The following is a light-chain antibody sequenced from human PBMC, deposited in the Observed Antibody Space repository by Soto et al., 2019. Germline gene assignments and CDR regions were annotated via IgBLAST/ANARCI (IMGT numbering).Light chain of an antibody. Sequence: QSALTQPASVSGSPGQSITISCTGTNNDVGGYNYVSWYHQHPGKAPKLIIYEVSNRLSGVSNRFSGSKSGNTASLTISGLQAEDEAYYYCSSYASSSTLVVFGGGTKLTVL. CDR1: NNDVGGYNY. CDR3: SSYASSSTLVV. V-gene: IGLV2-14*01. CDR2: EVS. J-gene: IGLJ2*01.